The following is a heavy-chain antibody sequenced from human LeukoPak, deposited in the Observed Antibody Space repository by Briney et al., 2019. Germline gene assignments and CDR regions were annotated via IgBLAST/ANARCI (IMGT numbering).Heavy chain of an antibody. Sequence: PGGSLRLSRAASGFTFNSLAMSWVRQAPGTGLEWVPVISGSGGSTYYADSVKGRFTISRDNSKNTLYLQMNSLRAEDTAVYYCANESPFLDYWGQGTLVTVSS. CDR2: ISGSGGST. V-gene: IGHV3-23*01. J-gene: IGHJ4*02. CDR1: GFTFNSLA. CDR3: ANESPFLDY.